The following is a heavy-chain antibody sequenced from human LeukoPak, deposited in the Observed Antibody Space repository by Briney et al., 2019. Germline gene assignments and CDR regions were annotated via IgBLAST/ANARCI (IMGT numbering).Heavy chain of an antibody. J-gene: IGHJ6*03. D-gene: IGHD2-2*01. CDR1: GYTFTGYY. Sequence: GASVKVSCKASGYTFTGYYMHWVRQAPGQGLEWMGWINPNSGGTNYAQKFQGRVTMTRDTSISTAYMELSRLRSDDTAVYYCARNPLPAARPYYYYYYMDVWGKGTTVTISS. V-gene: IGHV1-2*02. CDR3: ARNPLPAARPYYYYYYMDV. CDR2: INPNSGGT.